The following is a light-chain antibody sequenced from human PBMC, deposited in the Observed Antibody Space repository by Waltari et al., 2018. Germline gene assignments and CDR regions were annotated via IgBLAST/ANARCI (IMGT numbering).Light chain of an antibody. CDR3: QQRSNWPYT. CDR2: DAS. Sequence: EIVLTQSPATLSLSPGGRATLSCRASQTVRTYLAWYQQKPGKAPRLLLFDASSRATVIPAKFIGSGSGTDFTLTVSNLEPEDFAIYYCQQRSNWPYTFGQGTRVEIK. J-gene: IGKJ2*01. V-gene: IGKV3-11*01. CDR1: QTVRTY.